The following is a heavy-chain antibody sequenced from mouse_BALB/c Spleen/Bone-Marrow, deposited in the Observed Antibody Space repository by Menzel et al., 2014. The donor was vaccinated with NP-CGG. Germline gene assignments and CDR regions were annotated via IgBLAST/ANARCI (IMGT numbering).Heavy chain of an antibody. CDR2: IDPANGNT. CDR3: ARNYGYGKSFAY. D-gene: IGHD2-2*01. CDR1: GFNIKDTY. V-gene: IGHV14-3*02. Sequence: VQLEDSGAELVKPGASVKLSCTASGFNIKDTYMHWVKQRPEQGLEWIGRIDPANGNTKYDPKFQGKATITADTSSNTAYLQLSSLTSEDTAVYYCARNYGYGKSFAYWGQGTLVTVSA. J-gene: IGHJ3*01.